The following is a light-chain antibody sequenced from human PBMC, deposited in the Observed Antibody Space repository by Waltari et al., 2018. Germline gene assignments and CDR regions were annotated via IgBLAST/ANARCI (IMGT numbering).Light chain of an antibody. Sequence: QSPLTQPPSVSGSHGQAITIPCTGTSSDIGVYKLVSWYQQYPGKAPKVMIYEVTKRPSGVSNRFSGSKSGNTASLTISGLQAEDEADYYCFSYAGTSSGVFGTGTKVTVL. V-gene: IGLV2-23*02. CDR1: SSDIGVYKL. J-gene: IGLJ1*01. CDR3: FSYAGTSSGV. CDR2: EVT.